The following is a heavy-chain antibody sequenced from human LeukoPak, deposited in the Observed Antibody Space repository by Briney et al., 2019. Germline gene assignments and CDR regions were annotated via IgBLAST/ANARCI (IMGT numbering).Heavy chain of an antibody. Sequence: SETLSLTCTVSGSSISSYYWSWIRQPAGKGLEWIGRIYTSGSTNYNPSIKSRVTMSVDTSKNQFSLKLSSVTAADTAVYYCARDLGGDYYDSSGYYLEIPNNWFDPWGQGTLVTVSS. D-gene: IGHD3-22*01. V-gene: IGHV4-4*07. CDR2: IYTSGST. CDR3: ARDLGGDYYDSSGYYLEIPNNWFDP. CDR1: GSSISSYY. J-gene: IGHJ5*02.